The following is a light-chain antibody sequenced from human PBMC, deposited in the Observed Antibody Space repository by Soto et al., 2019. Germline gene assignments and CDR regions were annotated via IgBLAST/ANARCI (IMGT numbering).Light chain of an antibody. CDR1: QSVGTS. V-gene: IGKV3-11*01. Sequence: EIVLTQSPATLSLSPGESATLSCRVSQSVGTSLAWHQQKPGQAPRLLIFHSSERAVAIQARFSGSGSGTAFTLTISSLEPEDSAVYYCQQRNNWGLTFGPGTTVVVK. CDR2: HSS. CDR3: QQRNNWGLT. J-gene: IGKJ3*01.